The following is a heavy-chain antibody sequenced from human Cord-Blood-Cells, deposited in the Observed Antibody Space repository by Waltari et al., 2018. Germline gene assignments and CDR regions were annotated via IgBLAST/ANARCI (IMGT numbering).Heavy chain of an antibody. CDR1: DGSIISGGYF. V-gene: IGHV4-31*03. D-gene: IGHD3-22*01. J-gene: IGHJ4*02. CDR3: ARAASSGYYFDY. Sequence: QVQLQESGPGLVKPSQTLSLSCTVSDGSIISGGYFWSWVRQHPGKGLEWIGYIYYSGSTYYNPSLKSRVTISVDTSKNQFSLKLSSVTAADTAVYYCARAASSGYYFDYWGQGTLVTVSS. CDR2: IYYSGST.